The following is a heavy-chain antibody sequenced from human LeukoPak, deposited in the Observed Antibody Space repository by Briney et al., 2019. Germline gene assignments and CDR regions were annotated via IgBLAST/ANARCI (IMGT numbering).Heavy chain of an antibody. D-gene: IGHD3-10*01. Sequence: GGSLRLSCAASGFTFSSYAMSWVRQAPGKGLEWVSAISGSGGSTYYADSVKVRFTISRDNSKNTLYLQMNSLRAEDTAVYYCAKTVRITMVRGVIAPPYFDYWGQGTLVTVSS. CDR3: AKTVRITMVRGVIAPPYFDY. CDR2: ISGSGGST. J-gene: IGHJ4*02. V-gene: IGHV3-23*01. CDR1: GFTFSSYA.